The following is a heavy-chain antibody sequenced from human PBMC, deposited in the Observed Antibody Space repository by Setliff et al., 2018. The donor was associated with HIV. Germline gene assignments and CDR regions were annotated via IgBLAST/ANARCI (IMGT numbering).Heavy chain of an antibody. D-gene: IGHD5-12*01. CDR2: VYTTGIT. J-gene: IGHJ3*02. Sequence: SETLSLTCSVSGDPVSSAHYYWGWIRQPAGKGLEWIGRVYTTGITNYNPSLKSRVTISVDTSKNQFSLKLSSVTAADTAVYYCATASGYDLFMGAFDIWGQGTMVTVS. CDR1: GDPVSSAHYY. CDR3: ATASGYDLFMGAFDI. V-gene: IGHV4-61*02.